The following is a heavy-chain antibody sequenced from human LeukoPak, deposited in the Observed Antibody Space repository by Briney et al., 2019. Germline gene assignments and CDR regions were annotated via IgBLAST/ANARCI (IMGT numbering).Heavy chain of an antibody. Sequence: WASVKVSCKASGYTLTGYYMHWVRQAPGQGLEWMGWINPNSGGTNYAQKFQGRVTMTRDTSISTAYIELSRLRSDDTAVYYCARDFWVRGQEIGMDVWGQGTTVTVSS. CDR3: ARDFWVRGQEIGMDV. V-gene: IGHV1-2*02. CDR1: GYTLTGYY. CDR2: INPNSGGT. J-gene: IGHJ6*02. D-gene: IGHD3-10*01.